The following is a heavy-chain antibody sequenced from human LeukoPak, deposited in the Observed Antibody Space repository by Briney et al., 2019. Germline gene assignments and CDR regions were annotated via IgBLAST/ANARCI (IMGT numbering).Heavy chain of an antibody. J-gene: IGHJ4*02. V-gene: IGHV1-18*01. CDR1: GYTFTSYG. Sequence: ASVKVSCKASGYTFTSYGISWVRQAPGQGLEWMGWISAYNGNTNYAQKLQGRVTMTTDTSTSTAYMELRSLRPDDTAVYYCAREPEGYCSGGSCYAGPHYFDYWGQGTLVTVSS. D-gene: IGHD2-15*01. CDR3: AREPEGYCSGGSCYAGPHYFDY. CDR2: ISAYNGNT.